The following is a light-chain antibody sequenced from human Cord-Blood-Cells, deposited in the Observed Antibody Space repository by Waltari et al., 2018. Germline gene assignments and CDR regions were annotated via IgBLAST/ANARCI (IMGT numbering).Light chain of an antibody. CDR3: QQYGSSHT. J-gene: IGKJ2*01. CDR1: QSLSSSY. CDR2: GAS. V-gene: IGKV3-20*01. Sequence: EIVLTQSPGTLTLSPGERATHSCRASQSLSSSYLAWYQQKPGQAPRLLIYGASSRATGIPDRFSGSGYGEDFTLTISRLEPEDFAVYYCQQYGSSHTFGHGTKLEIK.